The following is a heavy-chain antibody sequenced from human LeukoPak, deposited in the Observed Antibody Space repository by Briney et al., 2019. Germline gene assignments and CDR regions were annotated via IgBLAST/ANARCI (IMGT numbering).Heavy chain of an antibody. CDR3: ARGGGYCSGDSCSGLDY. CDR2: IKQDGSEK. J-gene: IGHJ4*02. Sequence: GGSLRLSCAASGFTFSSYWMSWVRQAPGKGLEWVANIKQDGSEKYYVDSVKGRFTISRDNAKNSLYLQMNTLRAEGTAVYYCARGGGYCSGDSCSGLDYWGQGTLVTVSS. D-gene: IGHD2-15*01. CDR1: GFTFSSYW. V-gene: IGHV3-7*01.